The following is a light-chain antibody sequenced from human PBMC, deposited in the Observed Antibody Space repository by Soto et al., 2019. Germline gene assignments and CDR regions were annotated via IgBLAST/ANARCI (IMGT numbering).Light chain of an antibody. Sequence: SYELTQPPSVSVATGQTATITCGGNNIGTKSVHWYQQKPGQAPVLVVYDDYDRPSGIPERFSGSNSGNTATLTISRVEAGDEADYYCQVWDSSVDPVIFGGGTKVTVL. CDR2: DDY. J-gene: IGLJ2*01. CDR1: NIGTKS. V-gene: IGLV3-21*02. CDR3: QVWDSSVDPVI.